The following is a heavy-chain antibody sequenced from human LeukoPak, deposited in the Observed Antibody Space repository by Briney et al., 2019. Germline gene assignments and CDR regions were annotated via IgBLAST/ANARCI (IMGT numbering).Heavy chain of an antibody. D-gene: IGHD2-15*01. J-gene: IGHJ4*02. V-gene: IGHV4-59*01. CDR1: GGSISSYY. CDR2: IYYSGST. CDR3: ARGIVVVAVSYFDY. Sequence: SETLSLTCTVSGGSISSYYWNWIRQPPGKGLEWIGYIYYSGSTNYNPSLKSRVTISVDTSKNQFSLKPSSVTAADTAVYYCARGIVVVAVSYFDYWGQGTLVTVSS.